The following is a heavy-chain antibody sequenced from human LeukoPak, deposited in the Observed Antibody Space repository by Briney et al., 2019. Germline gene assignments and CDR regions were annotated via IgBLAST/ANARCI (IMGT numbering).Heavy chain of an antibody. D-gene: IGHD3-9*01. Sequence: PSQTLSLTCTVSGGSISSGGYYWSWIRQHPGKGLGGIGYIYYSGSTYYNPSLKSRVTISVDTSKNQFSLKLSSVTAADTAVYYCARGYYDILTGYYNYDYWGQGTLVTVSS. CDR2: IYYSGST. V-gene: IGHV4-31*03. J-gene: IGHJ4*02. CDR3: ARGYYDILTGYYNYDY. CDR1: GGSISSGGYY.